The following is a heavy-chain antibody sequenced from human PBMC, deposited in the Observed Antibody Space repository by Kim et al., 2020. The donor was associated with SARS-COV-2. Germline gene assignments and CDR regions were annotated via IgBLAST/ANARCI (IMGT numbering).Heavy chain of an antibody. J-gene: IGHJ4*02. V-gene: IGHV4-39*07. Sequence: LKSRVTISVDTSKNQFSLKLSSVTAADTAVYYCARDRLGGYYDSSGEFDYWGQGTLVTVSS. D-gene: IGHD3-22*01. CDR3: ARDRLGGYYDSSGEFDY.